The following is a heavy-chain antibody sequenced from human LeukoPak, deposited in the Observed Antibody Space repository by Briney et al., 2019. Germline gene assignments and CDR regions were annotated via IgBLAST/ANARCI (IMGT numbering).Heavy chain of an antibody. CDR2: ISSSSTI. J-gene: IGHJ4*02. CDR1: GFTFSSYS. CDR3: ARDGVTMVRGVILY. Sequence: GGSLRLSCAASGFTFSSYSMNWVRQAPGKGLEWVSYISSSSTIYYADSVKGRFTISRDNAKNSLYLQMNSLRAEDTAVYYCARDGVTMVRGVILYWVQGTLVTVSS. V-gene: IGHV3-48*01. D-gene: IGHD3-10*01.